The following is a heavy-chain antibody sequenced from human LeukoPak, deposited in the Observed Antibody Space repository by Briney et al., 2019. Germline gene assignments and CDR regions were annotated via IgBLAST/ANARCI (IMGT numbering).Heavy chain of an antibody. CDR1: GFTFNNYW. Sequence: GGSLKLSCAASGFTFNNYWMTWVRQGPGKGLEWVAQIKEDGSEKYYVDSVRGRFTISRDNAKNSLYLQMNSLRVEDTALYYCARDKASGSSYGSSFHFWGQGTMVTVSS. J-gene: IGHJ3*01. D-gene: IGHD1-26*01. V-gene: IGHV3-7*01. CDR2: IKEDGSEK. CDR3: ARDKASGSSYGSSFHF.